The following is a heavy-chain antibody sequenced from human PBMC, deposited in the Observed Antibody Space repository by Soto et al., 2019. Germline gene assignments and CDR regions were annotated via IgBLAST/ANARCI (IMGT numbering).Heavy chain of an antibody. CDR2: IYSDVYSAGTT. J-gene: IGHJ6*02. Sequence: EVQLVESGGGLIQPGGSLRLSCEASGFTVSDNYMTWVRQAPGKGLEWVSLIYSDVYSAGTTYYADSVTVRFTIFRDNSKNTLYLQMDRLRAEDTAVYFCARELVEVINSSADYYGLDVWGQGTTVTVSS. CDR1: GFTVSDNY. CDR3: ARELVEVINSSADYYGLDV. D-gene: IGHD2-8*02. V-gene: IGHV3-53*01.